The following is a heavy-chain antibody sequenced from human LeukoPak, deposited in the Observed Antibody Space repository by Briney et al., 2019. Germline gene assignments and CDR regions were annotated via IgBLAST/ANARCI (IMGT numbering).Heavy chain of an antibody. D-gene: IGHD6-19*01. J-gene: IGHJ5*02. Sequence: ASVKVSCKASGYTFTSYGVSWVRQAPGQGLEWMGWISAYNGDTNYAQRFQGRVTMTTDTSTSTAYMELRSLRSDDTAVYYCARDPSNSSGWKTWFDPWGQGTLVTVSS. CDR2: ISAYNGDT. CDR3: ARDPSNSSGWKTWFDP. CDR1: GYTFTSYG. V-gene: IGHV1-18*01.